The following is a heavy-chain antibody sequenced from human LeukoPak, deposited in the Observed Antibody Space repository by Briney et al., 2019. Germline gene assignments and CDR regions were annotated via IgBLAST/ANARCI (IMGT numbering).Heavy chain of an antibody. D-gene: IGHD1-26*01. CDR3: ARENSGSYRAFDY. Sequence: PSETLSLTCTVSGGSISSYYWSWIRQAAGKGLEWIGRIYTSGSTNYNASLKSRVSMSVDTSTNQFYLKLSSVTAADTAVFYCARENSGSYRAFDYWGQGTLVTVSS. V-gene: IGHV4-4*07. J-gene: IGHJ4*02. CDR1: GGSISSYY. CDR2: IYTSGST.